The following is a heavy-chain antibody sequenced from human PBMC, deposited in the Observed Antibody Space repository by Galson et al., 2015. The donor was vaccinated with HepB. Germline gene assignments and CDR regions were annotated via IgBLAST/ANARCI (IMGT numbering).Heavy chain of an antibody. J-gene: IGHJ4*02. CDR2: MKTEGFVI. Sequence: SLRLSCAASGFRFSDYWMSWVRLAPGKGPEWVANMKTEGFVIRYADSVRGRFTISRDNPKNSMYLQMDSLRVEDTAVYYCVRDRGFGVDDYWGQGTLVTVSS. CDR3: VRDRGFGVDDY. D-gene: IGHD3-3*01. CDR1: GFRFSDYW. V-gene: IGHV3-7*03.